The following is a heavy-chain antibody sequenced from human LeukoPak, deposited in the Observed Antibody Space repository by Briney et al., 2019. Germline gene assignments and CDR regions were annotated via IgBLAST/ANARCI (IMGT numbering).Heavy chain of an antibody. CDR1: GYTFTSYY. D-gene: IGHD6-19*01. Sequence: ASVKVSCKASGYTFTSYYMHWVRQAPGQGLEWMGIINPSGGSTSYAQKFQGRVTMTRDTSTSTVYMELSSLRSGDTAVYYCASIAVAGSEGQIFDYWGQGTLVTVSS. J-gene: IGHJ4*02. CDR2: INPSGGST. V-gene: IGHV1-46*01. CDR3: ASIAVAGSEGQIFDY.